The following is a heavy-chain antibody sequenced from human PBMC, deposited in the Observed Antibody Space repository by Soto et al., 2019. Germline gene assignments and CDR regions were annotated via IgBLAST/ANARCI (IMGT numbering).Heavy chain of an antibody. CDR1: GGSISSGGYS. CDR3: AGGGDYYDSSGYIFFDY. V-gene: IGHV4-30-2*01. Sequence: QLQLQESGSGLVKPSQTLSLTCAVSGGSISSGGYSWSWIRQPPGKGLEWIGYIYHSGSTYYDPSLKSRVNISVDRSKNQFSLKLGSVTAADTAVYYCAGGGDYYDSSGYIFFDYWGQGTLVTVSS. D-gene: IGHD3-22*01. CDR2: IYHSGST. J-gene: IGHJ4*02.